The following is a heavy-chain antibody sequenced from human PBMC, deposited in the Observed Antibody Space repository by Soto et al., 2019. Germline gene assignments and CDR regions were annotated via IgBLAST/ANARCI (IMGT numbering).Heavy chain of an antibody. V-gene: IGHV1-2*02. CDR2: INPNSGGT. J-gene: IGHJ5*02. CDR3: ARGYDSSGYYNWFDP. D-gene: IGHD3-22*01. Sequence: QVQLVQSGAEVKKPGASVKVSCKASGYTFTDYYMHWVRQAPGQGLEWMGWINPNSGGTNYAQKFQGRVTMTRDTSISTAYMELSRLRSDDTAVYYCARGYDSSGYYNWFDPWGQGTLVTVSS. CDR1: GYTFTDYY.